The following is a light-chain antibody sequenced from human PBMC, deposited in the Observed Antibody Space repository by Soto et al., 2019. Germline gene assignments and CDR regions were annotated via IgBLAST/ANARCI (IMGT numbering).Light chain of an antibody. CDR2: SAS. CDR3: QQSYKKRT. Sequence: DIQMTQSPSSLYASVGDRVIITCRASQSISNYLNWYQQEPGKAPKLLIYSASTLQGGVPSRFSGGGSGTHFTLNISSLQPEDCATYFCQQSYKKRTFGQGTKVEIK. CDR1: QSISNY. V-gene: IGKV1-39*01. J-gene: IGKJ1*01.